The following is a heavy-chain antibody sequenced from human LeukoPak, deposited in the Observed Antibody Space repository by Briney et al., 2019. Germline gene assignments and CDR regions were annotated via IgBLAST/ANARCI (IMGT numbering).Heavy chain of an antibody. V-gene: IGHV3-48*01. D-gene: IGHD3-22*01. CDR1: GFTFSSYS. Sequence: GGSLRLSCAASGFTFSSYSMNWVRQAPGKGLEWVSYISSGSSTIYYADSVKGRFTISRDNSKNTLYLQMNSLRAEVTAVYYCAKGLWYYYDSSGYVDYWGQGTLVTVSS. CDR2: ISSGSSTI. CDR3: AKGLWYYYDSSGYVDY. J-gene: IGHJ4*02.